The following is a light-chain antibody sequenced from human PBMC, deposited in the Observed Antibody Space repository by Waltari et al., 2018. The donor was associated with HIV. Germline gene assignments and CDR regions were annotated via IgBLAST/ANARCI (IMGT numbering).Light chain of an antibody. J-gene: IGLJ3*02. CDR2: EDN. Sequence: NFKLTQPLSVSESPGKPVTISCTRSSGNIASNYVQWYQQRPGSAPTTVIYEDNQRPPGVPDRFSGSIDSSSNSASLTISGLKTEDEADYYCQSYDSNDPWVFGGGTKLTVL. CDR1: SGNIASNY. V-gene: IGLV6-57*04. CDR3: QSYDSNDPWV.